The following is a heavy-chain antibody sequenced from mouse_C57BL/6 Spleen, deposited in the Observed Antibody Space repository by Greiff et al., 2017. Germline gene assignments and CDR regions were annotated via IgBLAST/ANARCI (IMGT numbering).Heavy chain of an antibody. CDR3: ARRDYDWYFDV. Sequence: VQLKESGGGLVKPGGSLKLSCAASGFTFTDYGMHWVRQAPEKGLEWVAYIISGSSTTNYDDTVKGRFTISSDNAKNTLFLQITSLRSEDTAMYYCARRDYDWYFDVWGTGTTVTVSS. CDR2: IISGSSTT. J-gene: IGHJ1*03. V-gene: IGHV5-17*01. D-gene: IGHD2-4*01. CDR1: GFTFTDYG.